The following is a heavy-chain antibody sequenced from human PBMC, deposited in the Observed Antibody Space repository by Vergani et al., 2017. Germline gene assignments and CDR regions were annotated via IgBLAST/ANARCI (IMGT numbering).Heavy chain of an antibody. V-gene: IGHV7-4-1*02. Sequence: QVPLVQSGSELKKPGASVKISCKTSGYSFTNYAINWLRQAPGQGLEWMGKINTNTGNPTYAQGFTGRFVFSLDRPASAANLQISGLKTEDTAVYFCARLRSAVVRGVQGATYYYYGLDVWGQGTTVNVSS. J-gene: IGHJ6*02. D-gene: IGHD3-10*01. CDR1: GYSFTNYA. CDR3: ARLRSAVVRGVQGATYYYYGLDV. CDR2: INTNTGNP.